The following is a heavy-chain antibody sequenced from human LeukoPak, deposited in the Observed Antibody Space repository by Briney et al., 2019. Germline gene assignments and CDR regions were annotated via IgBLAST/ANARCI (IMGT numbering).Heavy chain of an antibody. Sequence: SETLSLTCTVSGGSISSSSYYWGWIRQPPGKGLEWIGSIYYSGSTYYNPSLKSRVTISVDTSRNQFSLKLSSVTAADTAVYYCAIGYSSSWYHPGRGYYGMDVWGQGTTVTVSS. CDR2: IYYSGST. CDR3: AIGYSSSWYHPGRGYYGMDV. J-gene: IGHJ6*02. D-gene: IGHD6-13*01. V-gene: IGHV4-39*07. CDR1: GGSISSSSYY.